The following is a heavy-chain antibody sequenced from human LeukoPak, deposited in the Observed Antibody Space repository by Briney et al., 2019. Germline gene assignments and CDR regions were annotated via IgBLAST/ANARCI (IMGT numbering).Heavy chain of an antibody. CDR1: GGSISSCY. Sequence: SETLSLTCTVSGGSISSCYWSWIRQPPGKGLEWIGYIYYSRSTNYNPSLKSRVTISVDTSKNQFSLKLSSVTAADTAVYYCAASYGSGSYYPIHDYWGQGTLVTVSS. V-gene: IGHV4-59*01. CDR2: IYYSRST. J-gene: IGHJ4*02. CDR3: AASYGSGSYYPIHDY. D-gene: IGHD3-10*01.